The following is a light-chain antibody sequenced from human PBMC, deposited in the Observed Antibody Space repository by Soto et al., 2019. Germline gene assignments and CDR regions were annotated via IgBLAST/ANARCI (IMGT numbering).Light chain of an antibody. CDR1: QSLVNRDGNTY. Sequence: VMTQSPLSLPVTLGQPASISCRSSQSLVNRDGNTYLNWFQQRPGQSPRRLIYKVSNRDSGVPDRFSGSGSGTDFTLKISRVEAEDVGVYYCMQGSHWPRTFGQGTKVEI. CDR3: MQGSHWPRT. CDR2: KVS. J-gene: IGKJ1*01. V-gene: IGKV2-30*01.